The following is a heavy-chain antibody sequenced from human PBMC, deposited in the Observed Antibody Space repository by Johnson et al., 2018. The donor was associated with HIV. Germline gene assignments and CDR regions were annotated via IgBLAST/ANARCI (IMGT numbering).Heavy chain of an antibody. J-gene: IGHJ3*02. D-gene: IGHD3-10*01. V-gene: IGHV3-30*19. CDR1: GFTFNSYG. CDR2: IWYDGSNK. CDR3: ARDRVWFGELYAFDI. Sequence: QVQLVESGGGVVQPGRSLRLSCAASGFTFNSYGMHWVRQAPGKGLEWVAVIWYDGSNKYYADSVKGRFTISRDNSKNTLYLQMNSLRAEDTAVYYCARDRVWFGELYAFDIWGQGTMVTVSS.